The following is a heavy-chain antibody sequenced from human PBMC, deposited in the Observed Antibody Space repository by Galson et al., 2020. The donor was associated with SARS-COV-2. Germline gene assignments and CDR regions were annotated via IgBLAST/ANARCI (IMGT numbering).Heavy chain of an antibody. J-gene: IGHJ5*02. V-gene: IGHV3-21*01. Sequence: GGSLRLSCAASGFTFSSYSMNWVRQAPGKGLEWVSSISSSSSYIYYADSVKGRFTISRDNAKNSLYLQMNSLRAEDTAVYYCARDGCSGGSCYYSNWFDPWGQGTLVTVSS. CDR2: ISSSSSYI. D-gene: IGHD2-15*01. CDR1: GFTFSSYS. CDR3: ARDGCSGGSCYYSNWFDP.